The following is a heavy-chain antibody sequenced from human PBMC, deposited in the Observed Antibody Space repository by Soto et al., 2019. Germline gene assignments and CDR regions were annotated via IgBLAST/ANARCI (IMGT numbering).Heavy chain of an antibody. V-gene: IGHV4-34*01. CDR2: INHSGST. D-gene: IGHD3-16*02. CDR3: ARSAPKYDYIWGSYRGQRDYFDY. CDR1: GGSFSGYY. J-gene: IGHJ4*02. Sequence: SETLSLTCAVYGGSFSGYYWSWIRQPPGKGLEWIGEINHSGSTNYNPSLKSRVTISVDTSKNQFSLKLSSVTAADTAVYYCARSAPKYDYIWGSYRGQRDYFDYWGQGTLVTVSS.